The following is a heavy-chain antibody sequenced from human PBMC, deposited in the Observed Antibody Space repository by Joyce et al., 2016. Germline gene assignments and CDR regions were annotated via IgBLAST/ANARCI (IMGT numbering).Heavy chain of an antibody. V-gene: IGHV1-2*06. J-gene: IGHJ4*02. D-gene: IGHD4-11*01. CDR2: INPNGGLT. CDR3: ARGAYSDYPYCDF. Sequence: QVQLVQSGAEMKKPGASVRVSCKASGYSFTGSYIHWFRQAPGQGPEWMGRINPNGGLTKYAPKFQDRVTMTTDTSITTAYMDLTRLSSDDTAVYYCARGAYSDYPYCDFWGQGTLVTVSS. CDR1: GYSFTGSY.